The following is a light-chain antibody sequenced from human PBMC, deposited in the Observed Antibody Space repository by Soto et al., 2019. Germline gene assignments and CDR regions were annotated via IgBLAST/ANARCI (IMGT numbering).Light chain of an antibody. CDR2: GAS. CDR3: QHYHGWPIT. V-gene: IGKV3-15*01. CDR1: QSVSSN. J-gene: IGKJ5*01. Sequence: EIVMTQSPATLSVSPGERATFSCRASQSVSSNLAWYQQKPGQAPGLLIYGASIRATGIPARFSGSGSGTEFTLTISTLQSEDFAVYYCQHYHGWPITFGQGTRLEIK.